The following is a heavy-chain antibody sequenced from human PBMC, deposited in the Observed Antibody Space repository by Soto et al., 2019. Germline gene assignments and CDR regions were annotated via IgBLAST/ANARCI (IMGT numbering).Heavy chain of an antibody. CDR2: ISYDGSNK. V-gene: IGHV3-30*18. CDR3: AKALGELSPESFDY. CDR1: GFIFSSYG. Sequence: QVQLVESGGGVVQPGKSLRLSCAGSGFIFSSYGMHWVRQAPGKGLEWVAFISYDGSNKYYGDSVKGRVTISRDNSKNTQDLQINSLRVEYTAVYFCAKALGELSPESFDYWGQGTLVTVSS. J-gene: IGHJ4*02. D-gene: IGHD3-16*02.